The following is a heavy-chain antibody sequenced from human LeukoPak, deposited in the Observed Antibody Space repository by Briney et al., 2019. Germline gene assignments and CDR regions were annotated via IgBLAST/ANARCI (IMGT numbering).Heavy chain of an antibody. Sequence: GASVKVSCKVSGYTLTELSMHWVRQAPGKGLEWMGGFDPEDGETIYAQKFQGRVTMTEDTSTDTAYMELSSLRSEDTAVYYCATDRSSGSYRNFDYWGQGTLVTVSS. CDR1: GYTLTELS. V-gene: IGHV1-24*01. CDR2: FDPEDGET. CDR3: ATDRSSGSYRNFDY. D-gene: IGHD1-26*01. J-gene: IGHJ4*02.